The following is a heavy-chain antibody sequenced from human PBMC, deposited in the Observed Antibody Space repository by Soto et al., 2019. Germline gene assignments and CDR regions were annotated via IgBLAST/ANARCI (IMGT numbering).Heavy chain of an antibody. V-gene: IGHV4-30-2*01. D-gene: IGHD1-26*01. CDR1: GVSITTNGYS. Sequence: PSETLSLTCAVSGVSITTNGYSWSWIRQPPGKGLEWIGYIYPSGTIFYNPSLNSRVTISADTSNNQFSLKLTSVTAADTAVYFCGTYGAFAKCYFDYWGRGTLVTVSS. CDR3: GTYGAFAKCYFDY. CDR2: IYPSGTI. J-gene: IGHJ4*02.